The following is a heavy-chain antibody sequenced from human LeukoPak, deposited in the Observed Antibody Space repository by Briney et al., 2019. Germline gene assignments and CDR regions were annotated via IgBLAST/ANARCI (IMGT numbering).Heavy chain of an antibody. J-gene: IGHJ4*02. Sequence: GGSLRLSCAASGFTFSSYGMHWVRQAPGKGLEWVAVIWYDGSNKYYADSVKGRFTISRDNSKNTLYLQMNSLRAEDTAVYYCAKDGFYSDSSGFYDHTFFEYWGQGTLVTVSS. CDR3: AKDGFYSDSSGFYDHTFFEY. V-gene: IGHV3-33*06. CDR2: IWYDGSNK. CDR1: GFTFSSYG. D-gene: IGHD3-22*01.